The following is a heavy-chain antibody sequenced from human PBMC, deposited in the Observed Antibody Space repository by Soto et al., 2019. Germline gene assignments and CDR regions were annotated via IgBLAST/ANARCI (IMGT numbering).Heavy chain of an antibody. V-gene: IGHV4-39*01. J-gene: IGHJ5*01. Sequence: QLRLQESGPGQVKASETLSLTCSISGDSISSDQYCWGWVRQPPGKGLEWIGTIYYSRRTYYNPSLKGRATVSVDTSDPPFSRSLNSVTATDTAVYYCARQKYVNKWFDSWGKGTLVSVS. CDR2: IYYSRRT. CDR3: ARQKYVNKWFDS. D-gene: IGHD2-2*01. CDR1: GDSISSDQYC.